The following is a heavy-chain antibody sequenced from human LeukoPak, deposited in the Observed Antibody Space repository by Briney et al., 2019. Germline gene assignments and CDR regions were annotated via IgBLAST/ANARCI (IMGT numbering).Heavy chain of an antibody. V-gene: IGHV3-23*01. CDR2: ISSGGHST. J-gene: IGHJ1*01. CDR1: AFTFSRYA. D-gene: IGHD6-19*01. CDR3: AKGAGQWLVPSEYFQY. Sequence: PGGSLRLSCAASAFTFSRYAMSWVRQAPGKGLEWVSSISSGGHSTYYAGSVEGRFTISRDNSKNTLYLQMNSLRAEDTAVYYCAKGAGQWLVPSEYFQYWGQGTLVTVSS.